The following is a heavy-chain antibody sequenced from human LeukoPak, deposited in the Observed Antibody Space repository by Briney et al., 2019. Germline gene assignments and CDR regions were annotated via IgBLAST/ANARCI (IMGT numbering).Heavy chain of an antibody. V-gene: IGHV3-53*01. D-gene: IGHD5-18*01. CDR1: GFTVSSNY. Sequence: PGGSLRLSCAASGFTVSSNYMSWVSQAPGKGLEWVSVIYSGGSTYYADSVKGRFTISRDNSKNTLYLQMNSLRAEDTAVYYCASTPAGGYSYGYGYWGQGTLVTVSS. CDR3: ASTPAGGYSYGYGY. CDR2: IYSGGST. J-gene: IGHJ4*02.